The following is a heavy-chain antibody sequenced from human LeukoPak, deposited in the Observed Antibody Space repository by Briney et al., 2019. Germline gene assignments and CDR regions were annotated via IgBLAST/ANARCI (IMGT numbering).Heavy chain of an antibody. D-gene: IGHD3-3*01. CDR2: IYYSGST. CDR3: ARGLSHDFWSGYKPTGFDY. V-gene: IGHV4-59*01. CDR1: GGSISSYY. J-gene: IGHJ4*02. Sequence: SETLSLTCTVSGGSISSYYWSWIRQPPGKGLEWIGYIYYSGSTNYNPSLKSRVTISVDTSKNQFSLKLSSVTAAGTAVYYCARGLSHDFWSGYKPTGFDYWGQGTLVTVSS.